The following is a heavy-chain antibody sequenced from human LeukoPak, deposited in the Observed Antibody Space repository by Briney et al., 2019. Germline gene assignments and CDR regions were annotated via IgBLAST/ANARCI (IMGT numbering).Heavy chain of an antibody. CDR1: GGSISSYY. CDR2: IHYTGST. D-gene: IGHD4-23*01. CDR3: ARDSYGGNYYMDV. V-gene: IGHV4-59*01. J-gene: IGHJ6*03. Sequence: SETLSLTCTVSGGSISSYYWSWNRQSPGKGLECIGYIHYTGSTNYNPSLKSRVTISVDTSKKQFSLKLTSVTAADTAVYYCARDSYGGNYYMDVWGKGTTVTVSS.